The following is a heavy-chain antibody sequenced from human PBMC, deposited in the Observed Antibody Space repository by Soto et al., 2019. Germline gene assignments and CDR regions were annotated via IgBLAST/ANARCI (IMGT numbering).Heavy chain of an antibody. D-gene: IGHD6-13*01. CDR3: ARDLTMDGYSSSWYDLDY. V-gene: IGHV1-18*01. J-gene: IGHJ4*01. CDR2: ISPDKVNT. CDR1: GYSFMNYG. Sequence: ASVKVSCKSSGYSFMNYGISWVRQAPGQGPEWVAWISPDKVNTHYAQNFQGRVTITTDESTSTVYMELSSLRSDDTAVYYCARDLTMDGYSSSWYDLDYWG.